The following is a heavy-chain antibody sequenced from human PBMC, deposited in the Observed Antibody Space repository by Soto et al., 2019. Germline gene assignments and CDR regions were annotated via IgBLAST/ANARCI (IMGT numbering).Heavy chain of an antibody. J-gene: IGHJ6*02. D-gene: IGHD2-15*01. CDR3: ARDQGGCSGGSCYFSYYYYGMDV. CDR2: IIPIFGTA. V-gene: IGHV1-69*13. Sequence: SVKVSCKASGGTFSSYAISWVRQAPGQGLEWMGGIIPIFGTANYAQKFQGRVTITADESTSTAYMELSSLRSEDTAVYYCARDQGGCSGGSCYFSYYYYGMDVWGQGTTVTVSS. CDR1: GGTFSSYA.